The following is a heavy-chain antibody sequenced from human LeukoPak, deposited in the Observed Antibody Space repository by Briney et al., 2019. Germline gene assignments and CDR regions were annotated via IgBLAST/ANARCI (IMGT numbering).Heavy chain of an antibody. J-gene: IGHJ3*02. V-gene: IGHV4-4*02. D-gene: IGHD1-26*01. CDR1: GGSISSSNW. CDR3: AKSGSYQSDAFDI. CDR2: IYHSGST. Sequence: SGTLSLTCAVSGGSISSSNWWSWVRQPPGKGLEWIGEIYHSGSTNYNPSLKSRVTISVDKSKNQFSLKLSSVTAADTAVYYCAKSGSYQSDAFDIWGQGTMVIVSS.